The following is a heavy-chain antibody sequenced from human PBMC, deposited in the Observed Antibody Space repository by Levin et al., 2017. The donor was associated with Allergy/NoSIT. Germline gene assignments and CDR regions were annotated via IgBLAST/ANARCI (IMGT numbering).Heavy chain of an antibody. CDR1: GFTFSSYE. J-gene: IGHJ4*02. CDR2: ISSSGSTI. Sequence: GGSLRLSCAASGFTFSSYEMNWVRQAPGKGLEWVSYISSSGSTIYYADSVKGRFTISRDNAKNSLYLQMNSLRAEDTAVYYCAHSSGSYWGGFDYWGQGTLVTVSS. V-gene: IGHV3-48*03. CDR3: AHSSGSYWGGFDY. D-gene: IGHD1-26*01.